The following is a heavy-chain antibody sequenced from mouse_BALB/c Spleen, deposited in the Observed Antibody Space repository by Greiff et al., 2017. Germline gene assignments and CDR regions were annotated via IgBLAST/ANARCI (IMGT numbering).Heavy chain of an antibody. CDR2: ISYSGST. J-gene: IGHJ4*01. Sequence: EVQLQESGPGLVKPSQSLSLTCTVTGYSITNDYAWNWIRQFPGNKLEWMGYISYSGSTSYNPSLKSRISITRDTSKNQFFLQLNSVTTEDTATYYCANYGNYYAMDYWGQGTSVTVSS. D-gene: IGHD2-1*01. CDR3: ANYGNYYAMDY. V-gene: IGHV3-2*02. CDR1: GYSITNDYA.